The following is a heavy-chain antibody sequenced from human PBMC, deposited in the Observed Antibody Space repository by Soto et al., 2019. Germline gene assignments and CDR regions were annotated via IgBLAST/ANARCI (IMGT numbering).Heavy chain of an antibody. CDR1: GYSFTSYW. V-gene: IGHV5-51*01. CDR2: IYPGDSDT. CDR3: ARSLSTCSGGSCYPGAFDI. Sequence: GESLKISCNGSGYSFTSYWIGWVRQMPGKGLEWMGIIYPGDSDTRYSPSFQGQVTISADKSISTAYLQWSSLKASDTAMYYCARSLSTCSGGSCYPGAFDIWGQGTMVTVSS. D-gene: IGHD2-15*01. J-gene: IGHJ3*02.